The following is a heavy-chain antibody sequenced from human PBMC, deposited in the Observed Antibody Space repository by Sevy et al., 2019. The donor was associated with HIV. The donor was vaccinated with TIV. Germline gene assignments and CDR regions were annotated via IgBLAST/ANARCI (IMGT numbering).Heavy chain of an antibody. D-gene: IGHD5-12*01. Sequence: GGSLRLSCAASGFTFSSYAMHWVRQAPGKGLEWVAVISYDGSNKYYADSVKGRFTITRDNSKNTPHLQMNSLRAEDTAVYYCARVGTGGYDLGFDYWGQGTLVTVSS. CDR1: GFTFSSYA. CDR2: ISYDGSNK. CDR3: ARVGTGGYDLGFDY. J-gene: IGHJ4*02. V-gene: IGHV3-30-3*01.